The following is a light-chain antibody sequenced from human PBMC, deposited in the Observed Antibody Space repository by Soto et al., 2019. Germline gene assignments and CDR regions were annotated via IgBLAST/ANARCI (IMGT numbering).Light chain of an antibody. CDR2: AAS. V-gene: IGKV1-9*01. J-gene: IGKJ4*01. Sequence: DTQLTQSPSFLSASVGDRVTIACRASQDVSRSVGWYQQKPGTAPKLLISAASTLNSGVPSRFSGSGSRKDSTLTISSLQPEDFATYYWQQLWTYPLTFGGGTKVEI. CDR3: QQLWTYPLT. CDR1: QDVSRS.